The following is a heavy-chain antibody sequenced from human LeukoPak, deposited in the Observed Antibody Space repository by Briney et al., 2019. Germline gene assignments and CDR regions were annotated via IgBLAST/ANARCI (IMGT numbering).Heavy chain of an antibody. V-gene: IGHV3-23*01. CDR3: AKDFYRSYGVHYYYGLDV. Sequence: PGGSLRLSCAASGFTFSSYAMSWVRQAPGKGLEWVSAISGSGGSTYYADSVKGRFTISRDNSKNTLYLLVNSLRAEDTAVYFCAKDFYRSYGVHYYYGLDVWGQGTTVTVSS. CDR1: GFTFSSYA. D-gene: IGHD5-18*01. J-gene: IGHJ6*02. CDR2: ISGSGGST.